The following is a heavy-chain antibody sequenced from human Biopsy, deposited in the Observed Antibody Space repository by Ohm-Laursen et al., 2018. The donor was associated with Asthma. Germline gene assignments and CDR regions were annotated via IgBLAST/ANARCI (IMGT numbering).Heavy chain of an antibody. J-gene: IGHJ3*01. Sequence: SLRLSCSASGFVFSQCGMHWVRQGPGKGLEWVAHVSSDGHDKYYEDSVKGRFTISRDNSRNRLYLQINRLTVEDSAVYFCARQSGQDYDDTSAFDAWGQGTKVAVSS. D-gene: IGHD3-22*01. CDR1: GFVFSQCG. CDR3: ARQSGQDYDDTSAFDA. CDR2: VSSDGHDK. V-gene: IGHV3-30*03.